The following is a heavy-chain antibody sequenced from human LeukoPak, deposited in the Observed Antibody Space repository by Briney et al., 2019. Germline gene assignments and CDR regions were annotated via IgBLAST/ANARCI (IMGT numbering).Heavy chain of an antibody. V-gene: IGHV3-74*01. D-gene: IGHD1-26*01. CDR1: GFTFSSYW. CDR2: INSDGSIT. CDR3: ARDPTQGGTYWNYFDY. J-gene: IGHJ4*02. Sequence: GGSLRLSCAASGFTFSSYWMHWVRQAPGKGLVWVSRINSDGSITSYADSVKGRFTISRDNAKNTLYLEMKSLSVEDTAVYYCARDPTQGGTYWNYFDYWGQGTLVTVSP.